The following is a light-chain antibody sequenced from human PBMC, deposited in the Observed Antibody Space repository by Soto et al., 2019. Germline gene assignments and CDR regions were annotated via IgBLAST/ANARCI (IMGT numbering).Light chain of an antibody. CDR2: DAS. CDR3: QQYGGSPRT. J-gene: IGKJ1*01. CDR1: QSVSSSY. Sequence: EIVLTQSAGTRSLSAGEGATLSCRASQSVSSSYLAWYQQKPGQAPRPLIYDASSRATGIPDRFSGSGSGTDFTLTISRLEPEDSAVYYCQQYGGSPRTFGQGTKVDIK. V-gene: IGKV3-20*01.